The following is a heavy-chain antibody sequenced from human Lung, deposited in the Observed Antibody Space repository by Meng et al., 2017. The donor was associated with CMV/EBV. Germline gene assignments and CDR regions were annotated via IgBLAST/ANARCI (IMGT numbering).Heavy chain of an antibody. J-gene: IGHJ3*01. Sequence: ASVKVSCKVSGYRLSELSMHWVRQAPGKGLEWMGGFDLEDGKTIYAQKFQGRVTMTEDTSTDTAYMDLSSLRSEDTAVYYCAIFGLVGGLDAFDVWGQGPMVTVSS. CDR1: GYRLSELS. CDR3: AIFGLVGGLDAFDV. D-gene: IGHD3/OR15-3a*01. V-gene: IGHV1-24*01. CDR2: FDLEDGKT.